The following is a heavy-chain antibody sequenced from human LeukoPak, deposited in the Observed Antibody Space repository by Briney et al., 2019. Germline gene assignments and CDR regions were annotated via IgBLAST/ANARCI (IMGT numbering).Heavy chain of an antibody. V-gene: IGHV1-2*02. D-gene: IGHD6-25*01. CDR1: GYTFTGHY. CDR2: INPNSGGT. CDR3: ARPRLDDMDV. J-gene: IGHJ6*03. Sequence: GASVKVSCKASGYTFTGHYMHWVRHAPGQGLEWRGWINPNSGGTDYAQKFQGRVTMTRDTSMNTAYMELSRLRSDDTAVYYCARPRLDDMDVWGKGTTVTVSS.